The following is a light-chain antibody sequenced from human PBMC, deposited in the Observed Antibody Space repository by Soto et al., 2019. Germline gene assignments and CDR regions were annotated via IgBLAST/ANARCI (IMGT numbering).Light chain of an antibody. CDR1: SSDVGTYDL. CDR3: AAWDESLSGPV. J-gene: IGLJ3*02. Sequence: QSVLTQPASVSGSPGQSITISCTGSSSDVGTYDLVSWYQHHPGAAPKLMIYEATRRPSGISNRFSGSKSGNTASLTISGLQAEDEADYYCAAWDESLSGPVFGGGTKLTVL. CDR2: EAT. V-gene: IGLV2-23*01.